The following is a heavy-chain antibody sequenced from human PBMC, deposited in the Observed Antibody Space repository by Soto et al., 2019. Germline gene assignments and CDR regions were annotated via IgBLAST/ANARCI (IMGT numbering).Heavy chain of an antibody. J-gene: IGHJ4*02. CDR2: IYYSGST. CDR3: ARMIFGRNVYYFDY. CDR1: GGSISSGDYY. D-gene: IGHD3-3*01. V-gene: IGHV4-30-4*01. Sequence: SETLSLTCTVSGGSISSGDYYWSWIRQPPGKGLEWIGYIYYSGSTYYNPSLKSRVTISVDTSKNQFSLKLSSVTAADTAVYYCARMIFGRNVYYFDYWGQGTLVTVSS.